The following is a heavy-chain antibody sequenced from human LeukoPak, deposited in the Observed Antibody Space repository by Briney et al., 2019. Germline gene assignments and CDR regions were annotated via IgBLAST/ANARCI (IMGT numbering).Heavy chain of an antibody. V-gene: IGHV3-30*18. CDR3: AKDHWEAAAGRTYYFDY. CDR1: GFTFSSYG. D-gene: IGHD6-13*01. J-gene: IGHJ4*02. CDR2: ISYDGSNK. Sequence: GSLRLSCAASGFTFSSYGMHWVRQAPGKGLEWVAVISYDGSNKYYADSVKGRFTISRDNSKNTLYLQMNSLRAEDTAVYYCAKDHWEAAAGRTYYFDYWGQGTLVTVSS.